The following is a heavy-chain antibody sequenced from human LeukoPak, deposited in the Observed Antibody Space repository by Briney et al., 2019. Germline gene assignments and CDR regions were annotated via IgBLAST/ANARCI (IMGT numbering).Heavy chain of an antibody. CDR1: GFTFSSYS. J-gene: IGHJ4*02. CDR2: ISSSSSTI. V-gene: IGHV3-48*01. Sequence: GGSLRLSCAASGFTFSSYSMNWVRRAPGKGLEWVSYISSSSSTIYYADSVKGRFTISRDNAKNSLYLQMNSLRAEDTAVYYCARDPYDFWSGYPSNFDYWGQGTLVTVSS. CDR3: ARDPYDFWSGYPSNFDY. D-gene: IGHD3-3*01.